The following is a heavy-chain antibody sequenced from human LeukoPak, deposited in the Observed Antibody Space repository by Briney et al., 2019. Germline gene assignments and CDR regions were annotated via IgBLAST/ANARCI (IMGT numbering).Heavy chain of an antibody. Sequence: PGKSLSLSCAASGFSFSDYAMHWVRQAPAKGLEWVAATSHNEGNRYYADSVKGRFTISRDNSRNTLYLEVNSLRTDDTAVYFCARGPGLAMGKGYFDYCGQGTLVTVSS. D-gene: IGHD5-18*01. J-gene: IGHJ4*02. V-gene: IGHV3-30-3*01. CDR3: ARGPGLAMGKGYFDY. CDR2: TSHNEGNR. CDR1: GFSFSDYA.